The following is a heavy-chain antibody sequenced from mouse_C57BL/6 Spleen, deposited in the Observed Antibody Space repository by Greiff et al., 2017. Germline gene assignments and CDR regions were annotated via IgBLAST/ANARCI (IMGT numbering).Heavy chain of an antibody. CDR2: IDPSDSYT. J-gene: IGHJ3*01. Sequence: VQLQQPGAELVMPGASVKLSCKASGYTFTSYWMHWVKQRPGQGLEWIGEIDPSDSYTNYNQKFKGKSTLTVDKSSSTAYMQLSSLTSEDSAVYYCARLWDYGSAWFAYWGQGTLVTVSA. D-gene: IGHD2-2*01. CDR1: GYTFTSYW. V-gene: IGHV1-69*01. CDR3: ARLWDYGSAWFAY.